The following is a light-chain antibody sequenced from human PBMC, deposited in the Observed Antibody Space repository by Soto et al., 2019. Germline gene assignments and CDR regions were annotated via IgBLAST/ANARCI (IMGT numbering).Light chain of an antibody. CDR1: HSIDTS. V-gene: IGKV1-5*03. Sequence: IQLTQSPSTLSASVGDRVTMTCRASHSIDTSLAWYQQKPGKTPRLLIYMASNLQRGVPSWISASGSWTEITLTISSLVLYDFATYDCQHHKSYPRTFGQGTNVDIK. J-gene: IGKJ1*01. CDR3: QHHKSYPRT. CDR2: MAS.